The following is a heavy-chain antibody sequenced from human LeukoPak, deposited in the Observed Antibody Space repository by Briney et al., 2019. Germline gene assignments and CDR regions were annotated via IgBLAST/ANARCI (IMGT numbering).Heavy chain of an antibody. CDR1: GFTFSSYW. V-gene: IGHV3-7*01. D-gene: IGHD3-22*01. CDR3: ARDSPYYYDSSGYYDLDY. Sequence: GGSLRLSCAASGFTFSSYWMSWVRQAPGKGLEWVANIKQDGSEKYYVDSVKGRFTISRDNAKNSLYLQMNSLRAEDTAVYYCARDSPYYYDSSGYYDLDYWGQGTLVTVSS. J-gene: IGHJ4*02. CDR2: IKQDGSEK.